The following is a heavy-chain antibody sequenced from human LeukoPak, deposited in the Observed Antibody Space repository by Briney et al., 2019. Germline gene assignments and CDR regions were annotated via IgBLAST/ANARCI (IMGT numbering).Heavy chain of an antibody. CDR2: ISSGSSYI. D-gene: IGHD2/OR15-2a*01. J-gene: IGHJ4*02. Sequence: GGSLRPSCAASGFTFSSYTMNWVRQAPGRGLEWVSSISSGSSYIYYADSVKGRFTISRDNAKNSLYLQMDSLRAEDTAVYYCAREISVDYWGQGTLVTVSS. CDR1: GFTFSSYT. CDR3: AREISVDY. V-gene: IGHV3-21*06.